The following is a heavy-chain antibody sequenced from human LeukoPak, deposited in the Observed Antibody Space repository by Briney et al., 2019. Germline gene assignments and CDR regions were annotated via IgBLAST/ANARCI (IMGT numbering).Heavy chain of an antibody. V-gene: IGHV1-2*02. D-gene: IGHD1-26*01. J-gene: IGHJ4*02. CDR1: GYTFTGYY. CDR3: VRGISASNQGYYCDY. Sequence: GSPVKASCKASGYTFTGYYIHWVRQAPGQGLKWRGWISPNSGGTNCVQKFQGRVTMSRDTSINTAYMELRSLTSDDTAVYYCVRGISASNQGYYCDYWGQGILVTVSS. CDR2: ISPNSGGT.